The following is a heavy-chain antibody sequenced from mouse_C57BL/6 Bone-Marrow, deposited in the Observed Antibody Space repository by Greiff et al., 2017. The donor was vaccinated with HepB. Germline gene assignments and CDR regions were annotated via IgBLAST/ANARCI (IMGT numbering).Heavy chain of an antibody. CDR3: TTPTVVAFDY. CDR2: IDPETGGT. J-gene: IGHJ2*01. D-gene: IGHD1-1*01. Sequence: QVQLQQSGAELVRPGASVTLSCKASGYTFTDYEMHWVKQTPVHGLEWIGAIDPETGGTAYNQKFKGKAILTADKSSSTAYMELRSLTSGDSAVYYCTTPTVVAFDYWGQGTTLTGSS. CDR1: GYTFTDYE. V-gene: IGHV1-15*01.